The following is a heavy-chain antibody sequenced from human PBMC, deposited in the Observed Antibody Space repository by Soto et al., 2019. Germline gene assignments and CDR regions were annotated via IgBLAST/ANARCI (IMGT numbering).Heavy chain of an antibody. Sequence: QVHLQESGPGLVKPSETLSLTCAVSGASIGSGGWWSWVRQPPGKGLEWIAEIFHDGNTNYTPSPKSRVTISVDKSQNQFSLNVYSVTAADKAVYYCARHEGWTGPDQWGQGTLVTVSS. V-gene: IGHV4-4*02. CDR1: GASIGSGGW. CDR2: IFHDGNT. D-gene: IGHD2-8*02. J-gene: IGHJ5*02. CDR3: ARHEGWTGPDQ.